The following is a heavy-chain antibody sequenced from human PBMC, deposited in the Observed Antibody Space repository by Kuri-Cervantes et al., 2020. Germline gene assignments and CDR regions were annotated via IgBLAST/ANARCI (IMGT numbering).Heavy chain of an antibody. J-gene: IGHJ1*01. D-gene: IGHD4-17*01. CDR1: GGTFSSYA. CDR3: ARTTVRTGYFQH. Sequence: SVKVSCKASGGTFSSYAISWVRQAPGQGLEWMGGIIPIFGTANYAQKFQGRVTITRDTSASTAYMELSSLRSEDTAVYYCARTTVRTGYFQHWGQGTLVTVSS. CDR2: IIPIFGTA. V-gene: IGHV1-69*05.